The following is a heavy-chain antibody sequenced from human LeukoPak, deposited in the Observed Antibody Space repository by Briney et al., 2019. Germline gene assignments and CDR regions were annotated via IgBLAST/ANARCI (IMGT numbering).Heavy chain of an antibody. J-gene: IGHJ3*02. D-gene: IGHD2-21*01. Sequence: PSETLSLTCTVSGGSISSYYWSWLRQPPGKGLEWIGYIYYSGSTNYNPSLKSRVTISVDTSKNQFSLKLSSVTAADTAVYYCARDDSPLDAFDIWGQGTMVTVSS. V-gene: IGHV4-59*01. CDR3: ARDDSPLDAFDI. CDR2: IYYSGST. CDR1: GGSISSYY.